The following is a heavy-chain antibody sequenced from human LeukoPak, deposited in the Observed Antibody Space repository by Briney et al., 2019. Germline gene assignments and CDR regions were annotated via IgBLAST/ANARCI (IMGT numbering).Heavy chain of an antibody. CDR3: SKDTYSGYDSGD. V-gene: IGHV3-30*02. J-gene: IGHJ4*02. Sequence: GGSLRLSCAASGFTFSSYGMHWVRQAPGKGLEWVAFIRYDGSNKYYADSVKGRFTISRDNSKNTLYLQMNSLRAEDTAVYYCSKDTYSGYDSGDWGQGTLVTVSS. CDR1: GFTFSSYG. D-gene: IGHD5-12*01. CDR2: IRYDGSNK.